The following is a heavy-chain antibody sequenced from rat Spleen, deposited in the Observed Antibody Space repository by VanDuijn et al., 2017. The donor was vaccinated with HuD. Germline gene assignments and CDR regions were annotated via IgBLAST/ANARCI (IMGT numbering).Heavy chain of an antibody. CDR2: ISYDGGRN. V-gene: IGHV5-20*01. CDR1: GFTFSDYY. CDR3: TRDVVAY. Sequence: EVHLVESGGGLVQPGRSLKLSCAASGFTFSDYYMAWVRQAPTKGLEWVATISYDGGRNFYRDSVKGRFTFSRDNAKSTLYLQMNSLRSEDTATYYCTRDVVAYWGQGTLVTVSS. J-gene: IGHJ3*01.